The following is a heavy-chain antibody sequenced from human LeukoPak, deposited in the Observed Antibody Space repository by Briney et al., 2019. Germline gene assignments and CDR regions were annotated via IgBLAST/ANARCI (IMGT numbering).Heavy chain of an antibody. D-gene: IGHD3-22*01. CDR2: INHSGST. Sequence: PSETLSLTCAVYGGSFSGYYWSWLRQPPGNGLEWIGEINHSGSTNYNPSLKSRVTISVDTSKNQFSLKQSSVTAADTAVYYCATTRYRHYDSSGYGLWGQGTLVTVSS. J-gene: IGHJ4*02. V-gene: IGHV4-34*01. CDR1: GGSFSGYY. CDR3: ATTRYRHYDSSGYGL.